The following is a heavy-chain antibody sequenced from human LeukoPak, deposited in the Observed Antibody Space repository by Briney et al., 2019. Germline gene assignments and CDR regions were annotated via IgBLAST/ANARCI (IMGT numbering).Heavy chain of an antibody. J-gene: IGHJ5*02. Sequence: SETLSLTCTVSGGSISSYYWSWIRQPPGKGLEWIGYIYYSGSTNYNPSLKSRVTISVDTSKNQFSLKLSSVTAADTAVYYYARERTYYDSSGYSGWFDPWGQGTLVTVSS. CDR2: IYYSGST. V-gene: IGHV4-59*01. CDR1: GGSISSYY. D-gene: IGHD3-22*01. CDR3: ARERTYYDSSGYSGWFDP.